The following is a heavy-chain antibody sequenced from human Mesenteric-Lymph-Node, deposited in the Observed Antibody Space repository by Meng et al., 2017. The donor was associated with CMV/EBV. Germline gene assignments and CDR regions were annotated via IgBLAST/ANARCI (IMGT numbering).Heavy chain of an antibody. Sequence: GESLKISCAVSGFTLSNYAMHWVRQAPGKGLEWVAVISYDGSNKYFVDSVKGRFTISRDNSKSTLYLQMNSLRAEDTAVYYCARGVEEYSTSSGAGYWGQGTPVTVS. V-gene: IGHV3-30-3*01. CDR1: GFTLSNYA. D-gene: IGHD6-6*01. CDR2: ISYDGSNK. CDR3: ARGVEEYSTSSGAGY. J-gene: IGHJ4*02.